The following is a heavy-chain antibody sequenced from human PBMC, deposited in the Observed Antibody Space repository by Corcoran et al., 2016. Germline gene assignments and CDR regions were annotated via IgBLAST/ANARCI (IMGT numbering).Heavy chain of an antibody. V-gene: IGHV1-18*01. CDR3: ARYCSGGSCYSVGSDFDY. CDR1: GYTFTSYG. D-gene: IGHD2-15*01. CDR2: ISAYNGNT. Sequence: QVQLVQSGAEVKKPGASVKVSCKASGYTFTSYGISWVRQAPGQGLEWMGWISAYNGNTNYAQKLQGRVTMTTDTSTSTAYMELRSLRSDDTAVYYCARYCSGGSCYSVGSDFDYWGQGTLVTVSS. J-gene: IGHJ4*02.